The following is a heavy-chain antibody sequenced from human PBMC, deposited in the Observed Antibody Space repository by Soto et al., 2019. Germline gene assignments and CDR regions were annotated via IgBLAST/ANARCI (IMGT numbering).Heavy chain of an antibody. D-gene: IGHD4-17*01. J-gene: IGHJ4*02. V-gene: IGHV4-61*01. CDR3: ARGATVTQYDY. CDR1: GVSVSSGSFY. CDR2: GSYSGTT. Sequence: SETLSLTCTVSGVSVSSGSFYWAWIRQPQGKGLEWIGFGSYSGTTNYKPSLKSRVTISVDTSRSQISLKVSSLTAADTAVYYCARGATVTQYDYWGQGTLVTVSS.